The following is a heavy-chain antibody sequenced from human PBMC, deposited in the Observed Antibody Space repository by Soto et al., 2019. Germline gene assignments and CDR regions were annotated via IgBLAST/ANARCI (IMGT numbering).Heavy chain of an antibody. D-gene: IGHD6-13*01. CDR1: GYTFSNFW. CDR3: ARSPRSSPYFDA. J-gene: IGHJ4*02. CDR2: IYPGDHET. Sequence: GESLKISCQCSGYTFSNFWIGWVRQLPGQGLEWMGIIYPGDHETRYSPSFLGKVTISAEKSINTAYLQWSSLEASDSAFYFCARSPRSSPYFDAWGQGALVTVSS. V-gene: IGHV5-51*01.